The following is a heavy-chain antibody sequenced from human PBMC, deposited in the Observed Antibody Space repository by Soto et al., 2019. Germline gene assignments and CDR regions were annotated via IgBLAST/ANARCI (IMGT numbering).Heavy chain of an antibody. CDR3: ARDIDNRDYYYGLDV. CDR1: GFVFKNYE. Sequence: VGSLRLSCVASGFVFKNYEMNWVRQAPGKGLEWISYISNSGNTIYVADSMRGRFTISRGNAKNSLFLQMNSLRADDTAVYYCARDIDNRDYYYGLDVWGQGTTVTVSS. D-gene: IGHD1-20*01. V-gene: IGHV3-48*03. J-gene: IGHJ6*02. CDR2: ISNSGNTI.